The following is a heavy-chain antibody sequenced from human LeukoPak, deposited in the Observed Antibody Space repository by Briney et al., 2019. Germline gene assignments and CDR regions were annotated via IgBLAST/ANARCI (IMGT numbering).Heavy chain of an antibody. CDR3: ARDCDSGGYCLHALDI. CDR1: GGTFTSYA. Sequence: SVKVSCKASGGTFTSYAISWVRQAPGQGLEWMGGINPICGTANNAQKFQGRVTITTDESTSTAYMELSSLSAEDTVVYYCARDCDSGGYCLHALDIWGQGTMVTVSS. D-gene: IGHD1-26*01. V-gene: IGHV1-69*05. J-gene: IGHJ3*02. CDR2: INPICGTA.